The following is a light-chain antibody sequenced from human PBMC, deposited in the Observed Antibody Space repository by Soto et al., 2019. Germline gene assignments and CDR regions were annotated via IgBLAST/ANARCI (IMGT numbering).Light chain of an antibody. J-gene: IGLJ1*01. V-gene: IGLV1-44*01. Sequence: QTFLTKSPSSSGTPGQRVTISCSGSSSNIGSNTVNWYQQLPGTAPKLLIYSNNQRPSGVPDRFSGSKSGTSASLAISGLQSEDEADYYCAAWDDSLNGHVFGTGTKVTVL. CDR1: SSNIGSNT. CDR2: SNN. CDR3: AAWDDSLNGHV.